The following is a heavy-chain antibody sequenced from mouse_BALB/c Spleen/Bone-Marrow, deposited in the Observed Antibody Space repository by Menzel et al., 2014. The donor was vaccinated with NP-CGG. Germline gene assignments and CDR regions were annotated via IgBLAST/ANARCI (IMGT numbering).Heavy chain of an antibody. Sequence: GQLQQSGAELVKTGASVKLSCTASGFNIKDTYMHWVKQRHEQGLEWIGRTDPATGNTKYDPKFQGKATITEDTSSNTAYLQLSSRTAEDSAVDYCARGGTTATWFFDFWGAGPTAT. CDR3: ARGGTTATWFFDF. CDR2: TDPATGNT. V-gene: IGHV14-3*02. D-gene: IGHD1-2*01. CDR1: GFNIKDTY. J-gene: IGHJ1*01.